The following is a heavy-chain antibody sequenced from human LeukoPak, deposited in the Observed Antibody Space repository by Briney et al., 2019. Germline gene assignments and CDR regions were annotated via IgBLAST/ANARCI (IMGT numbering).Heavy chain of an antibody. CDR3: ARDPPPNTVTDFDY. CDR1: GFTFSAYT. V-gene: IGHV3-21*01. D-gene: IGHD4-17*01. Sequence: PGGFLRLSCAASGFTFSAYTMSWVRQAPGKGLEWVSSITTSSDYKYYADSLRGRLTISRDNAKNSLYLQMNSLRAEDTAVYYCARDPPPNTVTDFDYWGQGTLVTVSS. CDR2: ITTSSDYK. J-gene: IGHJ4*02.